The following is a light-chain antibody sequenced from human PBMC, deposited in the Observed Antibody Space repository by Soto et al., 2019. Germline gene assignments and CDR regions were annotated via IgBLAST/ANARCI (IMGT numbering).Light chain of an antibody. J-gene: IGKJ1*01. CDR2: KVS. CDR3: MQGTHWPWT. V-gene: IGKV2-30*01. CDR1: QSLVYSDGNTY. Sequence: DVVMTQSPLSLPVTLGQPASISCRSSQSLVYSDGNTYLNWFQQRPGQSPRRLIYKVSNRDSGVPDRFSGSGSGTDFTLKISRVEAADVGVYYCMQGTHWPWTVGQGTKVDIK.